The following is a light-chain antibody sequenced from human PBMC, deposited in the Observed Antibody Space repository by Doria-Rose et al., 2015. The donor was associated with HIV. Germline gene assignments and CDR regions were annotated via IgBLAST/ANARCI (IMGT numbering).Light chain of an antibody. CDR3: HQYGTSWT. V-gene: IGKV3-20*01. J-gene: IGKJ1*01. CDR1: QSFSSTY. CDR2: DGS. Sequence: TQSPGTLSLSPGERATLSCRASQSFSSTYLAWYQQKSGQAPSLLIYDGSTRATNIPDRFSASGSGTDFTLTINRLEPEDFALYYCHQYGTSWTFGQGTKVEI.